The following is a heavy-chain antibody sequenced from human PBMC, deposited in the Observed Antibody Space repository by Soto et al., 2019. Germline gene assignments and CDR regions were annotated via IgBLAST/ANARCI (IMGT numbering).Heavy chain of an antibody. CDR3: ARDLAASLRANWFDP. Sequence: ASVKVSCKASGYTFTSYGISWVRQAPGQGLEWMGWISAYNGNTNYAQKLQGRVTMTTDTSTSTAYMELRSLRSDDTAVYYCARDLAASLRANWFDPWGQGTLVSVAS. V-gene: IGHV1-18*04. CDR1: GYTFTSYG. D-gene: IGHD6-6*01. J-gene: IGHJ5*02. CDR2: ISAYNGNT.